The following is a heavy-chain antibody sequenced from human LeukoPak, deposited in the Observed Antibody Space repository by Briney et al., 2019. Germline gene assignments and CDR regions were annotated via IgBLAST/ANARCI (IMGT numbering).Heavy chain of an antibody. D-gene: IGHD5-12*01. CDR2: IYHSGTT. CDR1: SYSISSISY. J-gene: IGHJ4*02. CDR3: ARVKAKLVRGYSGQDIDY. V-gene: IGHV4-38-2*01. Sequence: SETLSLTCAVSSYSISSISYRGWIRQPPGKGLGWIGTIYHSGTTYYNPSLKSRLTISVDTSKNQFSLRLSSVTAADTAVYYCARVKAKLVRGYSGQDIDYWGQGTLVTVSS.